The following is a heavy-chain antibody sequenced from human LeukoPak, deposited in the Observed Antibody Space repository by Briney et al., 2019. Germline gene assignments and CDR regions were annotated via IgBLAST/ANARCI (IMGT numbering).Heavy chain of an antibody. J-gene: IGHJ6*03. CDR2: MNPNSGNT. Sequence: ASVKVSCKASGYTFTSYDINWVRQATGQGLEWMGWMNPNSGNTGYAQKFQGRVTITRNTSISTAYMELSSLRSEDTAVYYCARVSEYSYGPFHYYYMDVWGKGTTVTVSS. CDR1: GYTFTSYD. CDR3: ARVSEYSYGPFHYYYMDV. D-gene: IGHD5-18*01. V-gene: IGHV1-8*03.